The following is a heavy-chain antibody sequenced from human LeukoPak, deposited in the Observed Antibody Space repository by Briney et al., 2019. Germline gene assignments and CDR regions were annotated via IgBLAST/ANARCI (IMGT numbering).Heavy chain of an antibody. J-gene: IGHJ4*02. CDR2: IAPSVDTT. Sequence: ASVKVSCKSFGFTFTNYLLHWVRQAPGQGREWVGRIAPSVDTTNYAQKLRGRVTMTRDTSTSTVYMELSSLRSDDTAIYYCVREESGGYFDYWGQGTLVTVSS. CDR1: GFTFTNYL. D-gene: IGHD2-8*02. V-gene: IGHV1-46*04. CDR3: VREESGGYFDY.